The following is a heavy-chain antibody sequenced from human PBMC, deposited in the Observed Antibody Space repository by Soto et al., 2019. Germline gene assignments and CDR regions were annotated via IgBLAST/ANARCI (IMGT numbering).Heavy chain of an antibody. CDR2: INHSGST. Sequence: SQTRSLRSDVYAGSFSGYHWSWIRQPPGKKLEWIGEINHSGSTNYNPSLKSRVTISVDTSKNQFSLKLSSVTAADTAVYYCARGLYYYGSGSYGFRYYYGMDVWGQGTTVT. J-gene: IGHJ6*02. V-gene: IGHV4-34*01. CDR3: ARGLYYYGSGSYGFRYYYGMDV. D-gene: IGHD3-10*01. CDR1: AGSFSGYH.